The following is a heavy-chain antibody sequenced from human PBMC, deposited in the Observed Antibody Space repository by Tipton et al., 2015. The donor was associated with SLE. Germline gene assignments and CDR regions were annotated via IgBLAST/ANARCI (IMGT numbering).Heavy chain of an antibody. J-gene: IGHJ4*02. Sequence: SLRLSCAASGFTFSSYAMSWVRQAPGKGLEWVSAISGSGGSTYYADSVKGRFTISRDNSKNTLFLQMNSLRAEDTAVYSCARIGTSSQTDYWGQGTLVTVSS. CDR1: GFTFSSYA. V-gene: IGHV3-23*01. D-gene: IGHD6-6*01. CDR3: ARIGTSSQTDY. CDR2: ISGSGGST.